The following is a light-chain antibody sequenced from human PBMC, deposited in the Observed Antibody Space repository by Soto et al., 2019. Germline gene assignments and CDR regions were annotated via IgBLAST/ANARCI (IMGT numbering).Light chain of an antibody. CDR3: SSYTSSSSVV. Sequence: QSVLTQPASVSGSPGQSITISCTGTRSDGGGYNYVSWYQQHPCKAPKLMIYDVSNRPSGVSNRFSGSKSGNTASLTISGLQAEDEADYYCSSYTSSSSVVFGGGTKLTVL. V-gene: IGLV2-14*01. CDR2: DVS. CDR1: RSDGGGYNY. J-gene: IGLJ2*01.